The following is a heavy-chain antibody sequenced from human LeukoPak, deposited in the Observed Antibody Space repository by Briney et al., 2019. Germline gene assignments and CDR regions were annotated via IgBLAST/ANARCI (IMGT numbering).Heavy chain of an antibody. V-gene: IGHV4-39*07. J-gene: IGHJ6*03. CDR1: GGSISSSSYY. CDR2: IYYSGST. Sequence: PSETLSLTCTVSGGSISSSSYYWGWIRQPPGKGLEWIGSIYYSGSTYYNPSLKSRVTISVDTSKNQFSLTLSSVTAADTAVYYCAGTAGTSYDSSGYYATPYYYYYMDVWGKGTTVTISS. CDR3: AGTAGTSYDSSGYYATPYYYYYMDV. D-gene: IGHD3-22*01.